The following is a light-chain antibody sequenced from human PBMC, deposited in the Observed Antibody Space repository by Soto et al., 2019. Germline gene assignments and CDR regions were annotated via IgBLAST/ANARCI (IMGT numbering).Light chain of an antibody. Sequence: SYELTQPPSVSVSPGQTANITCAGDILGDKDACWFQQKPGQSPVLVIYKDSQRPSGIPERISGSKSGNTATLTISGTQAMDEADYYCQAWDRSACVVFGGGTKLTVL. J-gene: IGLJ2*01. CDR1: ILGDKD. V-gene: IGLV3-1*01. CDR3: QAWDRSACVV. CDR2: KDS.